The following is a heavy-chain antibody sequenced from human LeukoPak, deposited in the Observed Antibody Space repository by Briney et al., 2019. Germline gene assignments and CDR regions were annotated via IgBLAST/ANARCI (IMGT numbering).Heavy chain of an antibody. D-gene: IGHD5-18*01. V-gene: IGHV1-24*01. CDR2: FDPEDGET. CDR3: ATDIEKLWRSDLAY. Sequence: ASVKVSCKVSGYTLTELSMHWVRQAPGKGLEWMGGFDPEDGETIYAQKFQGRVTMTEDTSTDTAYMELSSLRSEDTAVYYCATDIEKLWRSDLAYWGQGTLVTVSS. CDR1: GYTLTELS. J-gene: IGHJ4*02.